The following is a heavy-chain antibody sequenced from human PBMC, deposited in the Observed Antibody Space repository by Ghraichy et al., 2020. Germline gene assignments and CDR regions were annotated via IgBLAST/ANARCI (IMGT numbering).Heavy chain of an antibody. J-gene: IGHJ6*02. Sequence: ASVKVSCKASGYTFTSYGISWVRQAPGQGLEWMGWISAYNGNTNYAQKLQGRVTMTTDTSTSTAYMELRSLRSDDTAVYYCARVLEPHSGNYYYGMDVWGQGTTVTVSS. D-gene: IGHD1-1*01. CDR3: ARVLEPHSGNYYYGMDV. V-gene: IGHV1-18*01. CDR2: ISAYNGNT. CDR1: GYTFTSYG.